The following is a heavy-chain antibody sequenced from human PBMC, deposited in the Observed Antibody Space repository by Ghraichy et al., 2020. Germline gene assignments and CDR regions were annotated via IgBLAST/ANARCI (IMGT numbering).Heavy chain of an antibody. CDR1: GFTFGSFA. Sequence: GGSLRLSCAASGFTFGSFAMSWARQAPGKGLEWVSTISGSGSVTFYAGSVKGRFTVSRDDSKNTLYLQMSTLRGEDTAVYYCAKEGNRYDSSGYYSYFDYWGLGTLVTVSS. V-gene: IGHV3-23*01. D-gene: IGHD3-22*01. CDR2: ISGSGSVT. CDR3: AKEGNRYDSSGYYSYFDY. J-gene: IGHJ4*02.